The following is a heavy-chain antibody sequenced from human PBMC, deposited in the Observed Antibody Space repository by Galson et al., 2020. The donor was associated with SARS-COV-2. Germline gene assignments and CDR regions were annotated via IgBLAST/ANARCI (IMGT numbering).Heavy chain of an antibody. V-gene: IGHV3-74*03. CDR1: GFTFSSYW. J-gene: IGHJ5*02. Sequence: GGSLRLSCAASGFTFSSYWMHWVRQVPGKGVVWISRISSDGRRTTYADSVKGRFTISRDNAENTLYLQMNSLRAEDTAVYYCARIMVLAWDWFDPWGQGTLVTVSS. CDR2: ISSDGRRT. CDR3: ARIMVLAWDWFDP. D-gene: IGHD2-21*01.